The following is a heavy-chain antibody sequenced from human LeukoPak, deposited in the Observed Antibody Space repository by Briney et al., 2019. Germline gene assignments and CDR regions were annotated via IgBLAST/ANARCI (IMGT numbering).Heavy chain of an antibody. CDR2: MSYDGSNK. V-gene: IGHV3-30*04. Sequence: GGSLRLSCAASGFTFSSYAMHWVRQAPGKGLEWVAVMSYDGSNKYYADSVKGRFTISRDNSKNTLYLQMNSLRAEDTAVYYCARGWPEKYCSGGSCYFGFYYYYYMDVWGKGTTVTISS. D-gene: IGHD2-15*01. CDR1: GFTFSSYA. J-gene: IGHJ6*03. CDR3: ARGWPEKYCSGGSCYFGFYYYYYMDV.